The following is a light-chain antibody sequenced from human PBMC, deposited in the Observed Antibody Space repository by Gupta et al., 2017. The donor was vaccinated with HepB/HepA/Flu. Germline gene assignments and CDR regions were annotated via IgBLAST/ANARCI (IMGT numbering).Light chain of an antibody. V-gene: IGLV2-8*01. Sequence: ASGSPGQSVTISCTGTSSDVGGYNYVSWYQHHPGKAPKLMIYEVSKRPSGVPDHFSGSKSGNTASLTVSGLQAEDEADYYCSSYAGSNNVYVFGTGTKVTVL. CDR3: SSYAGSNNVYV. CDR1: SSDVGGYNY. CDR2: EVS. J-gene: IGLJ1*01.